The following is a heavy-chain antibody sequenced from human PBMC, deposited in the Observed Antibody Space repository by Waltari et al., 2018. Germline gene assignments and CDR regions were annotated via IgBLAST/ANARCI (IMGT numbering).Heavy chain of an antibody. J-gene: IGHJ4*02. D-gene: IGHD3-10*01. CDR2: ISSRGSAT. Sequence: EVQMLESGGGLVEPGGSLRLSCTTSGFTFTQYTMSWVRQTPTRGLVWVSYISSRGSATHYADSVLGRFTISRDSAKGSVYLQMNNLRADDAAMYYCARGRYGAGSYSDYDYWGQGTLVTVSS. V-gene: IGHV3-48*01. CDR3: ARGRYGAGSYSDYDY. CDR1: GFTFTQYT.